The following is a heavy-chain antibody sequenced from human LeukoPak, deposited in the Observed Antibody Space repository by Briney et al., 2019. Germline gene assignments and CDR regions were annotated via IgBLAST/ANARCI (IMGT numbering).Heavy chain of an antibody. Sequence: PGGSLRLSCAASGFTFDDYAMPWVRQAPGKGLEWVSGISWNSGSIGYADSVKGRFTISRDNAKNSLYLQMNSLRAEDTALYYCAKEASGFYYFDYWGQGTLVTVSS. J-gene: IGHJ4*02. V-gene: IGHV3-9*01. D-gene: IGHD3-3*01. CDR2: ISWNSGSI. CDR1: GFTFDDYA. CDR3: AKEASGFYYFDY.